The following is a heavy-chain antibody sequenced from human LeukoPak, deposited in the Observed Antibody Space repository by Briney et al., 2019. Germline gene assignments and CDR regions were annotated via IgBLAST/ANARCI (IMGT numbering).Heavy chain of an antibody. Sequence: KPSETLSLTCTVSGDSISSYYWSWIRQAPGKGQEWIGYIYYCGSTNYNPSLKSRVTISIDTSKNQFSLKLSSMTAADTAVYYCARIGSGSYLTLDYWGQGTLVTVSS. CDR2: IYYCGST. V-gene: IGHV4-59*01. CDR3: ARIGSGSYLTLDY. D-gene: IGHD1-26*01. CDR1: GDSISSYY. J-gene: IGHJ4*02.